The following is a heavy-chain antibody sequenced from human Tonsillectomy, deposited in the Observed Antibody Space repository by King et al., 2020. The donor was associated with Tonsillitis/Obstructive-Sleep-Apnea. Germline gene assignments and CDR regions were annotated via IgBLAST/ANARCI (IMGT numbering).Heavy chain of an antibody. D-gene: IGHD2-15*01. J-gene: IGHJ4*02. CDR3: AGESIVVVVAASYFDY. Sequence: VQLQQWGAGLLKPSETLSLTCAVYGGSFSGYYWSWIRQPPGKGLEWIGEINHSGSTNYNPSLKSRVTISADTSKNQFSLKLSSVTAADTAVYYCAGESIVVVVAASYFDYWGQGTLVTVSS. V-gene: IGHV4-34*01. CDR2: INHSGST. CDR1: GGSFSGYY.